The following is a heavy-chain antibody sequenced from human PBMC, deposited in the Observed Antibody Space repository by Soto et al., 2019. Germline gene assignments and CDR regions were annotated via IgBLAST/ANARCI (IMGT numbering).Heavy chain of an antibody. Sequence: GGSLRLSCAASGFTFSSYSMNWVRQAPGKGLEWVSSISSSSSYIYYADSVKGRFTISRDNAKNSLYLQMNSLRAEDTAVYYCARVAITIFGVVIIPYYYYYYMDVWGKGTTVTVSS. V-gene: IGHV3-21*01. CDR1: GFTFSSYS. CDR2: ISSSSSYI. CDR3: ARVAITIFGVVIIPYYYYYYMDV. J-gene: IGHJ6*03. D-gene: IGHD3-3*01.